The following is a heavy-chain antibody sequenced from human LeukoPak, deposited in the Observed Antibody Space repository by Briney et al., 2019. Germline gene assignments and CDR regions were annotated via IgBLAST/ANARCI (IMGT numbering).Heavy chain of an antibody. Sequence: SETLSLTCTVSGGSISSSYYYWGWIRQPPGKGLEWIGSIYSSGSTYYNPSLKSRVTISVDTSKNQFSLKLSSVTAADTAVYYCARGIAAAAHFDYWGQGTLVTVSS. V-gene: IGHV4-39*07. CDR2: IYSSGST. CDR3: ARGIAAAAHFDY. D-gene: IGHD6-13*01. CDR1: GGSISSSYYY. J-gene: IGHJ4*02.